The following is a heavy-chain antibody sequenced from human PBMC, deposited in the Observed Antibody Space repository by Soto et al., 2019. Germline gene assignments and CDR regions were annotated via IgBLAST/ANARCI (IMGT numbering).Heavy chain of an antibody. Sequence: LSLTCTVSGDSFSSGSHFWSWIRQHPGKGLEWIGYISFSGTTYYNPSLKSRLTISIDTSKNQFSLKLASMTAADSAFYYCARGRPIIGAKTFFDYWGQGTLVTVSS. D-gene: IGHD1-26*01. CDR3: ARGRPIIGAKTFFDY. CDR1: GDSFSSGSHF. CDR2: ISFSGTT. V-gene: IGHV4-31*03. J-gene: IGHJ4*02.